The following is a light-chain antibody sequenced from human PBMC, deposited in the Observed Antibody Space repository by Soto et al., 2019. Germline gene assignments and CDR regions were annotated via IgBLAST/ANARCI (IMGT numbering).Light chain of an antibody. Sequence: EILLTQSPATLSLSPGERATLSCRASQSVSSYLAWYQQKPGQAPRLLIYDASNRATGIPARFSGSGSGTDFTLTISSLEPEDFAVYHCQQRTNWPPVTFGGGTKVDIK. J-gene: IGKJ4*01. CDR2: DAS. V-gene: IGKV3-11*01. CDR1: QSVSSY. CDR3: QQRTNWPPVT.